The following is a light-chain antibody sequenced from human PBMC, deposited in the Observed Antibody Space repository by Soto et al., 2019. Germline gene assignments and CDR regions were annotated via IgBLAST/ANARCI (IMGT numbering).Light chain of an antibody. CDR2: GGS. J-gene: IGKJ1*01. V-gene: IGKV3-20*01. CDR3: QQYSSSRT. Sequence: VMTQSPDTLSASPGERATLYCRASQSVSSNHLAWYQQKPGQAPRPIIYGGSSRATGIPVRFSGSGSETDFTLTITRLEPEDFAMYYCQQYSSSRTFGQGTKVDIK. CDR1: QSVSSNH.